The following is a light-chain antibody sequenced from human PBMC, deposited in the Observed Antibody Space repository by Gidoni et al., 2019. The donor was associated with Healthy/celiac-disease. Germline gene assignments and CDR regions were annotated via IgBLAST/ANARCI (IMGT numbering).Light chain of an antibody. V-gene: IGKV1-16*02. CDR3: QQYDSYPLT. CDR1: QAINNH. Sequence: DIQITQPPASLSASVGDRVYITCRASQAINNHLAWFQQKPGKAPKSLIYATSTLQSGVTSKFSGSGSGTDFTLTIRSMQPEDFATYSCQQYDSYPLTFGGGTKVEIK. CDR2: ATS. J-gene: IGKJ4*01.